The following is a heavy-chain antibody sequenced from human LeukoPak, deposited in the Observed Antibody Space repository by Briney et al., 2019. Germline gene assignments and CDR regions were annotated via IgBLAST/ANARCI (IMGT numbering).Heavy chain of an antibody. Sequence: GASVKVSCKASGYTFTGYYIHWVRQAPGHGLEWMGWINPDSGGTTYAQKFQGRVTMTSDTSISTAYMELSSLRSDDAALYHCARAPAYSNRGWLDPWGQGSLVTVSS. J-gene: IGHJ5*02. CDR3: ARAPAYSNRGWLDP. V-gene: IGHV1-2*02. CDR2: INPDSGGT. CDR1: GYTFTGYY. D-gene: IGHD2-21*01.